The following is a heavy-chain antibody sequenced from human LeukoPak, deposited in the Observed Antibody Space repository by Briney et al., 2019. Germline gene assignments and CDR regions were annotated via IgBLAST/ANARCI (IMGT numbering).Heavy chain of an antibody. CDR1: GGSFSGYY. CDR2: INHSGST. D-gene: IGHD3-10*01. J-gene: IGHJ4*02. Sequence: PSETLSLTCAVYGGSFSGYYWSWIRQPPGKGLEWIGEINHSGSTNYNPSLKSRVTISVDTSKNQFSLKLSSVTAADTAVYYCARVRYYYGSGSYPDYWGQGTLVTVSS. CDR3: ARVRYYYGSGSYPDY. V-gene: IGHV4-34*01.